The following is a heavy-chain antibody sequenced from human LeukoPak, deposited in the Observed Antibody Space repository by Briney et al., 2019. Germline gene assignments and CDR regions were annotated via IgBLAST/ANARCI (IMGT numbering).Heavy chain of an antibody. V-gene: IGHV3-9*01. D-gene: IGHD4-23*01. J-gene: IGHJ3*02. Sequence: GGSLRLSCAASGFTFDDYAMHWVRQALGKGLEWVSGISWNSGSIGYADSVKGRFTISRDNAKNSLYLQMNSLRAEDTALYYCAKALTTVVTRGAFDIWGQGTMVTVSS. CDR1: GFTFDDYA. CDR3: AKALTTVVTRGAFDI. CDR2: ISWNSGSI.